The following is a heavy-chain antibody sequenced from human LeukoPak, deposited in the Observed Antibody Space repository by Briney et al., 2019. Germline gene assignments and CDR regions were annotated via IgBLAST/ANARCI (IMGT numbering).Heavy chain of an antibody. D-gene: IGHD3-22*01. J-gene: IGHJ4*02. CDR1: GFTFSSYS. V-gene: IGHV3-48*01. CDR3: TRGPNYDSSGYYGSFDY. Sequence: GGSLRLSCAASGFTFSSYSMNWVRQAPGKGLEWVSYISSSSSTIYYADSVKGRFTISRDNAKNSLYLQMNSLRAEDTAVYYCTRGPNYDSSGYYGSFDYWGQGTLVTVSS. CDR2: ISSSSSTI.